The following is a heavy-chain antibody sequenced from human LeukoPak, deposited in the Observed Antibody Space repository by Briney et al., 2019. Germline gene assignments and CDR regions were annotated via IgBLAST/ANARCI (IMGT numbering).Heavy chain of an antibody. CDR1: GYAFTAHY. Sequence: ASVKVSCKASGYAFTAHYMHWVRQAPGQGLEWMGWINPNSGGTNYAQRFQGRATMTRDTSIYTAYMELSSLRSDDTAVYYCARMGITAAGSLDYWGQGTLVTVSS. CDR2: INPNSGGT. V-gene: IGHV1-2*02. J-gene: IGHJ4*02. CDR3: ARMGITAAGSLDY. D-gene: IGHD6-13*01.